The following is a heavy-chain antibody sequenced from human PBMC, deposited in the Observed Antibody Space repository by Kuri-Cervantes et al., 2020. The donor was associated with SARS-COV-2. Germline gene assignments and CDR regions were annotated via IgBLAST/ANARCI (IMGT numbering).Heavy chain of an antibody. CDR2: INPSGGST. Sequence: ASVKVSCKASGYTFTSYGISWVRQAPGQGLEWMGIINPSGGSTSYAQKFQGRVTMTRDTSTSTVYMELSSLRSEDTAVYYCARSEYYDFWSGRNDGFDIWGQGTMVTVSS. J-gene: IGHJ3*02. V-gene: IGHV1-46*01. CDR3: ARSEYYDFWSGRNDGFDI. CDR1: GYTFTSYG. D-gene: IGHD3-3*01.